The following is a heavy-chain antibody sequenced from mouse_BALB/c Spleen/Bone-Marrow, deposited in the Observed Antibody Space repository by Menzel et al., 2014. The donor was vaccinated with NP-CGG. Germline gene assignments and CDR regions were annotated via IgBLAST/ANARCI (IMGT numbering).Heavy chain of an antibody. CDR1: GYTFTSYY. CDR3: ARGLTSNYAMDY. D-gene: IGHD3-1*01. CDR2: IYPGNVNT. Sequence: VKLQESGPELVKPGASVRISCKASGYTFTSYYIHWVKQRPGQGLEWIGWIYPGNVNTKYNEKFKGKATLTADKSSSTAYMQLSSLTSEDSAVYFCARGLTSNYAMDYWGQGTSVTVSS. V-gene: IGHV1S56*01. J-gene: IGHJ4*01.